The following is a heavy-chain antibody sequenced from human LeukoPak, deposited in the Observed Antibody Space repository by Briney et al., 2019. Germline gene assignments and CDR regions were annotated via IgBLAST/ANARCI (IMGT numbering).Heavy chain of an antibody. Sequence: SETLSLTCAVYGGSFSGYYWSWIRQPPGKGLEWIAYISYSGITDYNPSLKSRVTISVDTSKNQFSLRLTSVTAADTAVYYCARQRSYLWDAFDIWGQGTLVTVSS. CDR3: ARQRSYLWDAFDI. D-gene: IGHD2-21*01. CDR1: GGSFSGYY. CDR2: ISYSGIT. J-gene: IGHJ3*02. V-gene: IGHV4-59*08.